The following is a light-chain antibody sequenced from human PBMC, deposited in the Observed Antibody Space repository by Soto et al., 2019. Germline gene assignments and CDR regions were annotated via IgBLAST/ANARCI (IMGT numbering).Light chain of an antibody. J-gene: IGKJ1*01. CDR2: DAY. CDR1: QSVGHMF. CDR3: HQYASSFGT. V-gene: IGKV3-20*01. Sequence: EIVLTQSPDTLPLSPRDRATLSCRASQSVGHMFLAWFQQKPGQAPRLLIFDAYRRATGIPDRFSGSGSGTNFALTISRLEPEDFALYYCHQYASSFGTFGQGTKVDIK.